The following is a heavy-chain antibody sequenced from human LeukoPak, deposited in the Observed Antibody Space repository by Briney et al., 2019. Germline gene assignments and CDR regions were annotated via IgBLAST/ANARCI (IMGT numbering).Heavy chain of an antibody. V-gene: IGHV3-7*01. CDR1: GFPFSDYW. J-gene: IGHJ4*02. Sequence: GGSLRLSCAASGFPFSDYWMDWVRQAPGKGMEWVANIKQDGSEQYYADSVKGRFTISRDNAKNSLYLQMNSLRAEDTAVYYCARDSSYYGSGSFSDWGQGTLVTVSS. CDR2: IKQDGSEQ. D-gene: IGHD3-10*01. CDR3: ARDSSYYGSGSFSD.